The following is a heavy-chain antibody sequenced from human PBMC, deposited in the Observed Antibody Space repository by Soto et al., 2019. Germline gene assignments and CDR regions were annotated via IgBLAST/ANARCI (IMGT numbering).Heavy chain of an antibody. V-gene: IGHV3-23*01. CDR3: AKDRDSSGCRPTRGLYYYGMDV. D-gene: IGHD6-19*01. CDR2: ISGSGGST. CDR1: GFTFSSYA. Sequence: EVQLLESGGGLVQPGGSLRLSCAASGFTFSSYAMSWVRQAPGKGLEWVSAISGSGGSTYYADSVKGRFTISRDNSKNTLYLQMNSLRAEDTAVYYCAKDRDSSGCRPTRGLYYYGMDVWGQGTTVTVSS. J-gene: IGHJ6*02.